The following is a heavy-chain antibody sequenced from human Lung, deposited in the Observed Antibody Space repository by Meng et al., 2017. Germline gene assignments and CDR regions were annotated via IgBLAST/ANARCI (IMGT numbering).Heavy chain of an antibody. D-gene: IGHD3-9*01. J-gene: IGHJ4*02. V-gene: IGHV3-74*03. Sequence: GESLKISCAASGFTFSSYNMHWVRQTPGEGLVWVSRINTDASITTYADSVKGRFTISRDDAKNTVYLQMNSLRAEETAVYYCERDADWVIFDHWGQGALVTVSS. CDR1: GFTFSSYN. CDR2: INTDASIT. CDR3: ERDADWVIFDH.